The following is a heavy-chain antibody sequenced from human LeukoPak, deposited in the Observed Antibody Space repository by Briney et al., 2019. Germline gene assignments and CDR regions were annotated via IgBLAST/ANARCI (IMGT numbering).Heavy chain of an antibody. CDR2: IYHSGST. J-gene: IGHJ5*02. D-gene: IGHD6-19*01. CDR3: ARGNSDWYNWFDP. CDR1: GGSISSYY. V-gene: IGHV4-59*12. Sequence: SETLSLTCTVSGGSISSYYWSWIRQPPGKGLEWIGSIYHSGSTYYNPSLKSRVTISLDTSKDQFSLTLTSVTAADTAVYFCARGNSDWYNWFDPWGPGTLVTVSS.